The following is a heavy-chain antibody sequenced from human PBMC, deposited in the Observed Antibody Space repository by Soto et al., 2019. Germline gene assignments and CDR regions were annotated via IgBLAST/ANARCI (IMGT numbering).Heavy chain of an antibody. Sequence: SETLSLTCTVSGGSISSGGYYWSWIRQHPGKGLEWIGYLFYSGSTYYNPSLKSRVTISVDTSKNQFSLKLSSVTAADTAVYYCARDSSNYYDSSGPYYYYYYGMDVWGQGTTVT. CDR2: LFYSGST. V-gene: IGHV4-31*03. J-gene: IGHJ6*02. D-gene: IGHD3-22*01. CDR1: GGSISSGGYY. CDR3: ARDSSNYYDSSGPYYYYYYGMDV.